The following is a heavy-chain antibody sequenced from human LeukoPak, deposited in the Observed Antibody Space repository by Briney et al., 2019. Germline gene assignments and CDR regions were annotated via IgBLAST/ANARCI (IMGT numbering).Heavy chain of an antibody. CDR1: GFIFSSYS. V-gene: IGHV3-33*08. J-gene: IGHJ4*02. CDR2: IWYDGSNK. D-gene: IGHD3-22*01. Sequence: SGGSLRLSCAASGFIFSSYSMNWVRQAPGKGLEWAAVIWYDGSNKYYADSVKGRFTISRDNSKNTLYLQMNSLRAEDTAVYYCARGTRYDSSGYYSQDLDYWGQGTLVTVSS. CDR3: ARGTRYDSSGYYSQDLDY.